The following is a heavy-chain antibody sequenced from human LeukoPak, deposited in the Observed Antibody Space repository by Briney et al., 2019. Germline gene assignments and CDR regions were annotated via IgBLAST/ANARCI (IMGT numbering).Heavy chain of an antibody. Sequence: GGSLRLSCAASGFTFSSYGMSWVRQAPGKGLEWVSAISGSGGSTYYADSVKGRFTISRDNSKNTLYLQMNSLRAEDTAIYYCARNQWELPNLYHPFYYMDVWGKGATVTVSS. CDR3: ARNQWELPNLYHPFYYMDV. CDR1: GFTFSSYG. V-gene: IGHV3-23*01. CDR2: ISGSGGST. J-gene: IGHJ6*03. D-gene: IGHD1-26*01.